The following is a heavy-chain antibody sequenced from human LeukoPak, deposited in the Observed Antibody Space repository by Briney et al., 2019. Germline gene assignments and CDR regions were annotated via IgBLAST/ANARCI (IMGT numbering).Heavy chain of an antibody. D-gene: IGHD6-13*01. J-gene: IGHJ6*02. Sequence: GGSLRLSCAASGFIFSDYYMSWIRQAPGKGLEWVSYISSSGSTIYYADSVKGRFTISRDNAKNSLNLQMNSLTVEDTAVYYCARGAGYSSSWLPNYYYYGMDVWGQGTTVTVSS. CDR2: ISSSGSTI. CDR3: ARGAGYSSSWLPNYYYYGMDV. V-gene: IGHV3-11*01. CDR1: GFIFSDYY.